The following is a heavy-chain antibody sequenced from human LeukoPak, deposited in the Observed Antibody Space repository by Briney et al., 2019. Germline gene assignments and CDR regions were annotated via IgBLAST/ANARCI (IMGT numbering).Heavy chain of an antibody. Sequence: GGSLRLSCAASGFTFSSYAMSWVRQAPGKGLEWVSAISGSGGSTYYADSVKGRFTISRDNSKNTLYLQMNSLRAEDTAVYYCAKRSIYSGSYAEYNWFDPWGQGTLVTVSS. CDR1: GFTFSSYA. CDR3: AKRSIYSGSYAEYNWFDP. CDR2: ISGSGGST. D-gene: IGHD1-26*01. J-gene: IGHJ5*02. V-gene: IGHV3-23*01.